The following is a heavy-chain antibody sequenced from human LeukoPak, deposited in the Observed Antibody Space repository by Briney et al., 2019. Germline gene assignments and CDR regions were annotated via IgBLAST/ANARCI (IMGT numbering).Heavy chain of an antibody. CDR2: IYYSGST. CDR1: GGSISSYY. J-gene: IGHJ4*02. Sequence: PSETLSLTCTVSGGSISSYYWSWIRQPPGKGLEWIGYIYYSGSTNYNPSLKSRVTISVDTSKNQFSLKLSSVTAADTAVYYCARGRGSGWYPDDYWGQGTLVTVSS. CDR3: ARGRGSGWYPDDY. V-gene: IGHV4-59*08. D-gene: IGHD6-19*01.